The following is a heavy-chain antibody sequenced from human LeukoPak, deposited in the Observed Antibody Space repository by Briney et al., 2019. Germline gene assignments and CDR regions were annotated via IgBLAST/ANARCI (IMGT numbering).Heavy chain of an antibody. CDR2: ISGSGGST. CDR3: AKSAAPMVRGVIISFFDY. CDR1: GGSISSGDYY. Sequence: LSLTCTVSGGSISSGDYYWSWIRQPPGKGLEWVSAISGSGGSTYYADSVKGRFTVSRDNSKNTLYLQMNSLRAEDTAVYYCAKSAAPMVRGVIISFFDYWGQGTLVTVSS. J-gene: IGHJ4*02. D-gene: IGHD3-10*01. V-gene: IGHV3-23*01.